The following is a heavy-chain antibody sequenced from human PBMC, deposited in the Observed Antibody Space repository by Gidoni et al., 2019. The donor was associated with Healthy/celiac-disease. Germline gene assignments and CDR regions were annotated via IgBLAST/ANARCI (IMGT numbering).Heavy chain of an antibody. CDR3: ARGARYYGSGSTTMDV. V-gene: IGHV3-30*01. CDR2: RSYDGSNK. CDR1: GFTLLSYA. D-gene: IGHD3-10*01. J-gene: IGHJ6*02. Sequence: QVQLVESGGGVVQPGRSLRLSCAASGFTLLSYAMHGVRRAPGTGLEWVAVRSYDGSNKYYADSVKGRFTISRDNSKNTLYLQMNSLRAEDTAVYYCARGARYYGSGSTTMDVWGQGTTVTVSS.